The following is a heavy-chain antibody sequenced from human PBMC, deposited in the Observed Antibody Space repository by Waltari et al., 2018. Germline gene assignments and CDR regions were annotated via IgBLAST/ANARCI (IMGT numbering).Heavy chain of an antibody. V-gene: IGHV3-23*01. CDR1: RFIFSNYV. J-gene: IGHJ4*02. Sequence: EVQLLESGGGLVQPGGSLRLSCAASRFIFSNYVMSWVRQAPGKGLEWVSGMSGSGGSTHYADSVKGRFTISRDNSRNTLYLQMNNLRAEDTAVYYCAKVWGAWSPDYWGQGTLVIVSS. CDR2: MSGSGGST. D-gene: IGHD1-26*01. CDR3: AKVWGAWSPDY.